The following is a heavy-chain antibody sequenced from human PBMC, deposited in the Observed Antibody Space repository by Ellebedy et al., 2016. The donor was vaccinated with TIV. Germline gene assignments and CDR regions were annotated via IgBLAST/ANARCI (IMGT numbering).Heavy chain of an antibody. CDR2: INHSGST. V-gene: IGHV4-34*01. Sequence: MPSETLSLTCAVYGGSFRGYYWSWIRQPPGKGLEWIGEINHSGSTNYNPSLKSRVTISVDTSKNQFSLKLSSVTAADTAVYYCARVYYDSSGYYSVDYWGQGTLVTVSS. CDR1: GGSFRGYY. J-gene: IGHJ4*02. CDR3: ARVYYDSSGYYSVDY. D-gene: IGHD3-22*01.